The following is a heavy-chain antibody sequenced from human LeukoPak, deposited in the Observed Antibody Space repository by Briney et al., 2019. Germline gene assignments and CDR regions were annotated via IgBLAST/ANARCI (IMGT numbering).Heavy chain of an antibody. CDR3: ARSRTGSYVIS. CDR1: GGSISSSSYY. J-gene: IGHJ4*02. D-gene: IGHD3-10*01. CDR2: IYYSGST. Sequence: SETLSLTCTVSGGSISSSSYYWGWIRQPPGKGLEWIGSIYYSGSTYYNPSLKSRVTISVDTSKNQFSLKLSSVTAADTAVYYCARSRTGSYVISWGQGTLVTVSS. V-gene: IGHV4-39*07.